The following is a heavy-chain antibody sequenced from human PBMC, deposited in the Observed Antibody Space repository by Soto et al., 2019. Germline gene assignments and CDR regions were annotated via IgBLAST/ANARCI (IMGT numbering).Heavy chain of an antibody. CDR2: IKRKADGETA. Sequence: EVQLVESGGGLVKPGGSLRLSCVASGFSFTNAWMIWVRQAPGKGLEWVGHIKRKADGETADYDTPVKGRFTISRDDSKNTVYLQMNSLKTEDTGVYYCTTGVAGYNPFDYWGQGTLVTVSS. D-gene: IGHD1-1*01. J-gene: IGHJ4*02. V-gene: IGHV3-15*07. CDR1: GFSFTNAW. CDR3: TTGVAGYNPFDY.